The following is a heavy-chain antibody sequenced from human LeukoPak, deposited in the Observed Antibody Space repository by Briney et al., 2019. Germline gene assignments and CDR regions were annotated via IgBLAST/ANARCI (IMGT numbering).Heavy chain of an antibody. Sequence: SGGSLRLSCAASGFTFNSYGMPWVRQAPGKGLEWVTFIRYDGSNKNYADSVKGRFTISRDNAKNSLYLQMNSLRAEDTAVYYCARANDNYYYYYMDVWGKGTTVTIS. CDR1: GFTFNSYG. J-gene: IGHJ6*03. CDR2: IRYDGSNK. V-gene: IGHV3-30*02. D-gene: IGHD3-9*01. CDR3: ARANDNYYYYYMDV.